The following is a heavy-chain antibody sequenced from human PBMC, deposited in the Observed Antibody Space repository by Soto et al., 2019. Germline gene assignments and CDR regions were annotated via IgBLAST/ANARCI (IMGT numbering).Heavy chain of an antibody. CDR2: MNSDGSRT. CDR3: ARVVTGSWNWFDP. V-gene: IGHV3-74*01. Sequence: EVQLVESGGGLVQPGESLRLSCAASGFTFSSYWMHWVRQAPGKGLVWVSRMNSDGSRTNYADSVKGRFTVSRDNAKNTQYLQMNSLRAEDTGVYYCARVVTGSWNWFDPWGQGTLVTVSS. J-gene: IGHJ5*02. D-gene: IGHD6-13*01. CDR1: GFTFSSYW.